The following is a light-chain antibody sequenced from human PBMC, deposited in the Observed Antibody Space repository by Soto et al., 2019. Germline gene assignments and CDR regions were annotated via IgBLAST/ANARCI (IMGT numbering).Light chain of an antibody. V-gene: IGLV2-18*02. CDR2: EVS. CDR3: SSFTSSSTRV. CDR1: SSDVGSYNR. J-gene: IGLJ3*02. Sequence: QSALTQPPSVSGSPGQSVTISCTGTSSDVGSYNRVSWYQQPPGTAPKLMIYEVSNRPSGVPDRFSGSKSGNTASLTISGLQAEDEADYYCSSFTSSSTRVFGEGTKLTVL.